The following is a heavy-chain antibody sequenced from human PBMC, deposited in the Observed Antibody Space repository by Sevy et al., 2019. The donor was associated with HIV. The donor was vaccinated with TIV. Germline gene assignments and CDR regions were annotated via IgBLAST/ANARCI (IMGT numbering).Heavy chain of an antibody. J-gene: IGHJ4*02. Sequence: GGSLRLSCAASGFTFSSYAMTWVRQAPGKGLEWVSGISASGASTYYADSVKGRFTVSRDNSKNTLYVQMNSLRAEDTAVYYCAKGVSWLVLGGYFDYWGQGTPVTVSS. D-gene: IGHD6-19*01. CDR3: AKGVSWLVLGGYFDY. V-gene: IGHV3-23*01. CDR1: GFTFSSYA. CDR2: ISASGAST.